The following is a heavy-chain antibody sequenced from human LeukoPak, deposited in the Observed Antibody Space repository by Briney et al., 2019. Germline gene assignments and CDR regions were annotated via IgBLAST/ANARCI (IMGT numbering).Heavy chain of an antibody. Sequence: SVKVSCKAPGGTFSSYAISWVRQAPGQGLEWMGGIIPIFGTANYAQKFQGRVTITADESTSTAYMELSSLRSEDTAVYYCAREMMVAATPWFDPWGQGTLVTVSS. V-gene: IGHV1-69*01. CDR2: IIPIFGTA. J-gene: IGHJ5*02. CDR1: GGTFSSYA. D-gene: IGHD2-15*01. CDR3: AREMMVAATPWFDP.